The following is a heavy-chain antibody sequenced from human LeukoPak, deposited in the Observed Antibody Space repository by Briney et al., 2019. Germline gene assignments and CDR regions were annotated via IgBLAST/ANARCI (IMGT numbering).Heavy chain of an antibody. CDR3: ARDGPGVTGGVFARYYCYYYMDV. CDR2: IYTSGST. CDR1: GGSISSYY. V-gene: IGHV4-4*07. Sequence: SETLSLTCTVSGGSISSYYWSWIRQPAGKGLEWIGRIYTSGSTNYNPSLKSRVTMSVDTSKNQFSLKLSSVTAADTAVYYCARDGPGVTGGVFARYYCYYYMDVWGKGTTVTVSS. D-gene: IGHD2-8*02. J-gene: IGHJ6*03.